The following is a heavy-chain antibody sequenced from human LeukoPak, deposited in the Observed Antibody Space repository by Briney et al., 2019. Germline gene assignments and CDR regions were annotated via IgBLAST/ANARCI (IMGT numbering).Heavy chain of an antibody. V-gene: IGHV3-20*04. CDR2: INWNGGST. Sequence: GGSLRLSCAASGFTFDDYGMSWVRQAPGKGVEWVSGINWNGGSTGYADSVKGRFTISRDNAKNSLYLQMNSLRAEETALYYCARADWNLYFDYWGQGTLVTVSS. D-gene: IGHD1-1*01. CDR1: GFTFDDYG. J-gene: IGHJ4*02. CDR3: ARADWNLYFDY.